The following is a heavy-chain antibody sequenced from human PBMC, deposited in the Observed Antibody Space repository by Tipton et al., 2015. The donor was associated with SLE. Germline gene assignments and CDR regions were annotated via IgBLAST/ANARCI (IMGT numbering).Heavy chain of an antibody. J-gene: IGHJ6*02. V-gene: IGHV4-38-2*01. D-gene: IGHD6-19*01. CDR3: ARHHGSGWLYGLDV. Sequence: TLSLTCAVSGYSISSGYYWGWIRQPPGKGLEWIGSIYRSGSTYYNPSLKSRVTISVDTSKNQFSLKLSSVTAADTAVYYCARHHGSGWLYGLDVWGQGTTVTVSS. CDR2: IYRSGST. CDR1: GYSISSGYY.